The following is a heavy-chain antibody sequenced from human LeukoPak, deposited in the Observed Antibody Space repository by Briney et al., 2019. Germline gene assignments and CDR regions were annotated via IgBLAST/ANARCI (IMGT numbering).Heavy chain of an antibody. J-gene: IGHJ5*02. Sequence: GGSLRLSCAASGFTFSGSAMHWVRQASGKGLEWVGRIRSKANSYATAYAASVKGRFTISRDDSKNTAYLQMNSLKTEDTAVYYCTRTKDYDFWSGYCLDPGGQGTLVTVSS. CDR2: IRSKANSYAT. V-gene: IGHV3-73*01. D-gene: IGHD3-3*01. CDR3: TRTKDYDFWSGYCLDP. CDR1: GFTFSGSA.